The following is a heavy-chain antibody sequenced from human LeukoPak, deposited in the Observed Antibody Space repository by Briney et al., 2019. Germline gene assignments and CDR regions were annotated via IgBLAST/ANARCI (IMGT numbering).Heavy chain of an antibody. J-gene: IGHJ4*02. CDR2: INPNSGVT. D-gene: IGHD3-16*02. CDR3: ARLSTPNLYYFDY. CDR1: GYTFTGYY. Sequence: ASVMVSCKASGYTFTGYYMHWVRQAPGQGLEWMGWINPNSGVTYYAQKFQGRVSMTRDTSISTAYMEVSRLRSDDSALYYCARLSTPNLYYFDYWGQGTLVTVSS. V-gene: IGHV1-2*02.